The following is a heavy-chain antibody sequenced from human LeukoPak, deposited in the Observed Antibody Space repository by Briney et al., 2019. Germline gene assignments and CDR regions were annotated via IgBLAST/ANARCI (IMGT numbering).Heavy chain of an antibody. D-gene: IGHD2-2*01. CDR1: GGSFRGYY. J-gene: IGHJ5*02. V-gene: IGHV4-34*01. Sequence: SETLSLTCAVYGGSFRGYYWSWIRQPPGKGLEWIGEINHSGSTNYNPSLKSRVTISVDTSKNQFSLKLSSVTAADTAVYYCASYCSSTSCYSGSLGFDPWGQGTLVTVSS. CDR3: ASYCSSTSCYSGSLGFDP. CDR2: INHSGST.